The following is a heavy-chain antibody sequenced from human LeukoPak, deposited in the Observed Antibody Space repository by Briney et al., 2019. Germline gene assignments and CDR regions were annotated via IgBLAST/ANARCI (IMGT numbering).Heavy chain of an antibody. CDR2: ISAYNGNT. D-gene: IGHD3-9*01. Sequence: GASLKVSCKASGYTFTSYGISWVRQAPGQGLEWMGWISAYNGNTNYAQKLQGRVTMIRDTCISTDYMALSRLRSDDTAVYSCESGYYDILTGSGGMDVWGQGTTVTVSS. J-gene: IGHJ6*02. V-gene: IGHV1-18*01. CDR3: ESGYYDILTGSGGMDV. CDR1: GYTFTSYG.